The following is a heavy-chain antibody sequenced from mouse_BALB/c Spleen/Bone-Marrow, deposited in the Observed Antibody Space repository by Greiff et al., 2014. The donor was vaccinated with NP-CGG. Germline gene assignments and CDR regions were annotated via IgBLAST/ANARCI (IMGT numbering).Heavy chain of an antibody. CDR1: GYSFTDSN. CDR2: IDPYYGGT. J-gene: IGHJ2*01. CDR3: AKKDYGSSSFDY. V-gene: IGHV1-39*01. Sequence: VQLQQSGPELEKPGASVKISCKASGYSFTDSNMNWVKQSNGKNLEWIGNIDPYYGGTSYSQKSKGKATLTVDKSSSTAYMQLRSLTSEDSAVYYCAKKDYGSSSFDYWGQGTTLTVSS. D-gene: IGHD1-1*01.